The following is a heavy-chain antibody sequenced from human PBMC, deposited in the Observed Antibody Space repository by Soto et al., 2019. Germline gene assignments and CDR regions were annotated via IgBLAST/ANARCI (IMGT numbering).Heavy chain of an antibody. D-gene: IGHD1-26*01. V-gene: IGHV3-33*01. J-gene: IGHJ4*02. CDR1: GFSFSNDG. CDR3: ARDSSGAIL. CDR2: IWYDGSNK. Sequence: GGSLRLSCAASGFSFSNDGMHWVRQAPGKGLEWVAVIWYDGSNKYYADSVKGRFTISRDNSKNTLYLQMNSLRAEDTAVYYCARDSSGAILWGQGTLVTVSS.